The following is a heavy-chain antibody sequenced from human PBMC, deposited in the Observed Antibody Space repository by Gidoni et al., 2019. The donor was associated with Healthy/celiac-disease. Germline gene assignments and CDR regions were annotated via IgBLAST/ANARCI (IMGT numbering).Heavy chain of an antibody. CDR2: IKEDGSEK. Sequence: EVQLVASGGGLVQPGGSLRLSCSASVFTFSSHWMSWVRQAPGKGLAWVAKIKEDGSEKYYVDSVKGRFTNARDNAKNSLDLQMNSLRAEDTAVYYCARDPYYDSSGYHYYFDYWGQGTLVTVSS. J-gene: IGHJ4*02. CDR1: VFTFSSHW. D-gene: IGHD3-22*01. V-gene: IGHV3-7*01. CDR3: ARDPYYDSSGYHYYFDY.